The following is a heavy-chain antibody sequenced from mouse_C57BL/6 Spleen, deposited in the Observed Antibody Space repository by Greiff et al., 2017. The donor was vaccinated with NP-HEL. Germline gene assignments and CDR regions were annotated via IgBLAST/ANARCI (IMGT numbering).Heavy chain of an antibody. D-gene: IGHD1-1*01. V-gene: IGHV1-22*01. J-gene: IGHJ2*01. CDR2: INPNNGGT. CDR3: ATEEGVYYGGLDY. CDR1: GYTFTDSN. Sequence: EVQLQQSGPELVKPGASVKMSCKASGYTFTDSNMHWVKQSHGKSLEWIGYINPNNGGTSYNQKFKGKATLTVNKSSSTAYMELSSLTSEDSAVSYWATEEGVYYGGLDYWGQGTTLTVSS.